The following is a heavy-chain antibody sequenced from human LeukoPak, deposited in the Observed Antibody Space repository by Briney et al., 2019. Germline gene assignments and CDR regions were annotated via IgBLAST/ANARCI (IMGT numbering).Heavy chain of an antibody. Sequence: GGSLRLSCAASGFTFSCYSMNWVRQAPGKGLEWVSSISSSSSYIYYADSVKGRFTISRDNAKNSLYLQMNSLRAEDTAVYYCARNGGSSSWYVLYYYYMDVWGKGTTVTVSS. CDR1: GFTFSCYS. CDR3: ARNGGSSSWYVLYYYYMDV. J-gene: IGHJ6*03. V-gene: IGHV3-21*01. D-gene: IGHD6-13*01. CDR2: ISSSSSYI.